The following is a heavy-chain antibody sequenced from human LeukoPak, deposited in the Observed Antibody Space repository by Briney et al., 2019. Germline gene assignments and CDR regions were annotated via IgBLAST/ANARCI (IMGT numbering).Heavy chain of an antibody. CDR3: VGASRSGYFDY. J-gene: IGHJ4*02. V-gene: IGHV3-53*01. CDR1: GFTVSSNY. D-gene: IGHD3-10*01. CDR2: IYSGGST. Sequence: GGSLRLSCAASGFTVSSNYMSWVRQAPGKGLEWVSVIYSGGSTYYADSVKGRFTISRDNSKNTLYLQINSLRAEDTAVYYCVGASRSGYFDYWGQGTLVTVSS.